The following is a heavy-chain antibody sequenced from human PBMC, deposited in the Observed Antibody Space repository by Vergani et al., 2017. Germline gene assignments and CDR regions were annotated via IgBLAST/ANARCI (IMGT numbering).Heavy chain of an antibody. CDR1: GFTFSSYS. J-gene: IGHJ6*02. CDR2: ISSSSSTI. V-gene: IGHV3-48*04. D-gene: IGHD3-10*01. Sequence: EVQLVESGGGLVQPGGSLRLSCAASGFTFSSYSMNWVRQAPGKGLEWVSYISSSSSTIYYAESVKGRFTISSDNAKNSLYLQMNSLGAEDTAVYYCASLYYYGSGSYYNRYYYYGMDVWGQGTTVTVSS. CDR3: ASLYYYGSGSYYNRYYYYGMDV.